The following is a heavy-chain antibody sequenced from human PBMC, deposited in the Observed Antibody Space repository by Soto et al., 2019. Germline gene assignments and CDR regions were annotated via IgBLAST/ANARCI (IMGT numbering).Heavy chain of an antibody. CDR3: ARESEDLTSNFDY. CDR1: GFTFTRYS. J-gene: IGHJ4*02. CDR2: ISSTTNYI. Sequence: EVQLVESGGGLVKPGGSLRLSCAASGFTFTRYSMNWVRQAPGKGLEWVASISSTTNYIYYGDSIKIRFTIYRDNAKNSLYLEMNGLRAEDTAVYYCARESEDLTSNFDYWGQGTLVTVSS. V-gene: IGHV3-21*06.